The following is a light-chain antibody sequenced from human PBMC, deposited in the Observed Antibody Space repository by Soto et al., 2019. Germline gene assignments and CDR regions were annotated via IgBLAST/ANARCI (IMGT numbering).Light chain of an antibody. Sequence: DVVMTQSPLSLPVTLGQPASISCRSSQGLVYSDGNTYLNWFQQRPGQSPRRLIYKVSDRDSGVPDRFSGSGSGTDFALKISRVEAEDVGVYYCQPYNNWPLTFGGGTKVDIK. V-gene: IGKV2-30*01. CDR2: KVS. CDR1: QGLVYSDGNTY. CDR3: QPYNNWPLT. J-gene: IGKJ4*01.